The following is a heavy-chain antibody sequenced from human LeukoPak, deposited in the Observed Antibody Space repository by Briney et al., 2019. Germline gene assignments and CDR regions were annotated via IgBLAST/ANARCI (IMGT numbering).Heavy chain of an antibody. CDR1: GYTFTDYF. J-gene: IGHJ5*01. CDR2: INPNIGDA. V-gene: IGHV1-2*02. D-gene: IGHD2-21*02. Sequence: ASVKVSCKASGYTFTDYFIHWVRQAPGQGLEWMGWINPNIGDASYAQKFQDRVTMTRDRSINTAYMELSRLTSEDTAVYYCARMALDGGDSIGFDSWGQGTLVTVSS. CDR3: ARMALDGGDSIGFDS.